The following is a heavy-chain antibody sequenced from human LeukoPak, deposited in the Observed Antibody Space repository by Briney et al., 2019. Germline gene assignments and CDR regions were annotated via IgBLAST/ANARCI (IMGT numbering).Heavy chain of an antibody. CDR2: INHSGST. J-gene: IGHJ4*01. CDR3: AREGARGRGQFGHFAY. CDR1: GVSFSGDW. V-gene: IGHV4-34*01. Sequence: SETLRLSCAVYGVSFSGDWWSWIRQPPGKGLEWIGEINHSGSTNYNPSLKSRVTISVDTSKNQFSLKLSSVTAADTAVYYCAREGARGRGQFGHFAYWG. D-gene: IGHD2-15*01.